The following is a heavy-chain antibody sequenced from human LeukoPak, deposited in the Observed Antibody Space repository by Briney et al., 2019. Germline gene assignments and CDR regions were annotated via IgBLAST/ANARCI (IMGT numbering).Heavy chain of an antibody. D-gene: IGHD6-13*01. CDR3: ARGAAAAGSLWYFDL. CDR1: SGSISSYY. Sequence: SETLSLTCTVSSGSISSYYWSWIRQPPGKGLEYIGYIYYSGSTNYSPSLKSRVTISVDTSKNQFSLRLSSVTAADTAVYYCARGAAAAGSLWYFDLWGRGTLVTVSS. J-gene: IGHJ2*01. CDR2: IYYSGST. V-gene: IGHV4-59*12.